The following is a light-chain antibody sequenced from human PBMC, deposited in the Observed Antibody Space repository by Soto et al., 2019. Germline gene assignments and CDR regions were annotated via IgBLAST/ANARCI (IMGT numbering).Light chain of an antibody. CDR1: EAIRSA. J-gene: IGKJ1*01. V-gene: IGKV1-6*01. CDR3: LLDFRYVWA. Sequence: AIQLTQSPSSLSASVGDRVTITCRASEAIRSALGWYQQKPGKVPNFLIYAASILQIGVPSRVSGSGSGTDFTLTISILQPEYFASYCCLLDFRYVWAFGQGTKG. CDR2: AAS.